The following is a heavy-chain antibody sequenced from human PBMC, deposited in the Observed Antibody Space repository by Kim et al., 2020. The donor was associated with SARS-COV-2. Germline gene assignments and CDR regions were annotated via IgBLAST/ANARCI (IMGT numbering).Heavy chain of an antibody. Sequence: YSGSTYYNPSLKSRVTISVDTSKNQFSLKLSSVTAADTAVYYCARHSTEHWGQGTLVTVSS. J-gene: IGHJ1*01. CDR2: YSGST. CDR3: ARHSTEH. V-gene: IGHV4-39*01.